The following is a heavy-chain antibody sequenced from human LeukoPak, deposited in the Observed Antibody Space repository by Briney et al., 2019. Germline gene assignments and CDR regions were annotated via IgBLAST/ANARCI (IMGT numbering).Heavy chain of an antibody. CDR2: IIPILGIA. D-gene: IGHD3-9*01. V-gene: IGHV1-69*04. J-gene: IGHJ4*02. Sequence: SVKVSCKASGGTFSSYAISWVRQAPGQGLEWMGRIIPILGIANYAQKFQGRVTITADKSTSTAYMELSSLRSEDTAVYYCARGRTFSLRYFDWAYYFDYWGQGTLVTVSS. CDR3: ARGRTFSLRYFDWAYYFDY. CDR1: GGTFSSYA.